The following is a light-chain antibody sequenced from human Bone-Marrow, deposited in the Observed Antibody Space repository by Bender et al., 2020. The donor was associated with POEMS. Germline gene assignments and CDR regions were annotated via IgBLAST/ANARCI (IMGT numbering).Light chain of an antibody. V-gene: IGLV3-1*01. CDR3: QAWDSSTYV. CDR1: QLGDQY. CDR2: EDN. Sequence: SYGLTQPPSVSVSPGHTANITCSGDQLGDQYASWYQLKPGQSPVLVIYEDNKRPSGIPERFSGSNSGNIATLTISGTQTMDEADYYCQAWDSSTYVFGSGTEVTVL. J-gene: IGLJ1*01.